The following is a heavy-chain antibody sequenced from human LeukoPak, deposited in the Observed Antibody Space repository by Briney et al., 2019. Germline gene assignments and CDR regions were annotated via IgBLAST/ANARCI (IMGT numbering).Heavy chain of an antibody. J-gene: IGHJ4*02. Sequence: PGGSLRLSCAASGFTFSSYSMNWVRQAPGKGLEWVSSISSSSRYIYYADSVKGRFTISRDNAKNSLYLQMNSLRAEDTAVYYCAKFIFLEWSGAHFDYWGQGTLVTVSS. V-gene: IGHV3-21*04. CDR1: GFTFSSYS. D-gene: IGHD3-3*01. CDR3: AKFIFLEWSGAHFDY. CDR2: ISSSSRYI.